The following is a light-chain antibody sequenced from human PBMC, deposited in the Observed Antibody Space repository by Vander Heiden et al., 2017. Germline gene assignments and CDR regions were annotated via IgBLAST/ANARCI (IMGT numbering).Light chain of an antibody. J-gene: IGLJ2*01. CDR1: SNDIGSYNL. Sequence: QSVLTQPAPASASPGQSSTISCTGTSNDIGSYNLVSWYQQDPGKAPKVLIYEVNKRPSGIANRFSGSKSGSTASLTISGLQAEDEADYDCSSYAGTATLVFGGGTKLTVL. V-gene: IGLV2-23*02. CDR3: SSYAGTATLV. CDR2: EVN.